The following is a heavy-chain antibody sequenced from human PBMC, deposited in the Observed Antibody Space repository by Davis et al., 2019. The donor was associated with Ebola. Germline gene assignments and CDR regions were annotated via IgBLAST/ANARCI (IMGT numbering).Heavy chain of an antibody. V-gene: IGHV3-9*01. CDR1: GLTFADYA. CDR3: AKDFYGSGSYIDA. D-gene: IGHD3-10*01. CDR2: SNSNSGTS. Sequence: PGGSLRLSCATSGLTFADYAMHWFRQAPGKGLEWVSGSNSNSGTSAYADSVKGRFTISRDNAQDSLYLQMNSLRTEDTAFYYCAKDFYGSGSYIDAWGQGTLVTVSS. J-gene: IGHJ5*02.